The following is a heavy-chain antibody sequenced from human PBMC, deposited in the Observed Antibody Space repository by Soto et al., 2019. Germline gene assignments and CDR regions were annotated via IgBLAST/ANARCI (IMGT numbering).Heavy chain of an antibody. CDR3: TAVPALRFLQWLPASFVC. V-gene: IGHV1-58*01. CDR1: GFMITSSA. CDR2: LVVGSGNT. D-gene: IGHD3-3*01. Sequence: ASVKVSCTTSGFMITSSAVQWVRQARGHSLEWIGWLVVGSGNTHYAQHFQERVTLTRDMSTCTAYMELSSLKSEDTAVYYCTAVPALRFLQWLPASFVCCGQRPLV. J-gene: IGHJ4*02.